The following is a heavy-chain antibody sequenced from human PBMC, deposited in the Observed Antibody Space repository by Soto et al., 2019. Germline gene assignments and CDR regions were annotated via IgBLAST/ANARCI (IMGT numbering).Heavy chain of an antibody. CDR2: IERDDDDK. J-gene: IGHJ6*04. CDR1: GFSLTSPGMC. D-gene: IGHD1-20*01. Sequence: SGPTLVNPTETLTLTCTFSGFSLTSPGMCVSWIRQPPGKALEWLALIERDDDDKYYSTSLKTRLTISKDTRKNQVVLTMANMDPADTRTYYCARSIRGPRRFNGMDVWGKGTTVTVSS. CDR3: ARSIRGPRRFNGMDV. V-gene: IGHV2-70*13.